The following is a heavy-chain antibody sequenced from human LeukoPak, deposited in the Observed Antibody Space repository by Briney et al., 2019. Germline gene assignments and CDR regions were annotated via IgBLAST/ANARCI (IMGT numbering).Heavy chain of an antibody. CDR3: ARDTVGATD. CDR2: INHSGST. V-gene: IGHV4-34*01. D-gene: IGHD1-26*01. J-gene: IGHJ3*01. Sequence: PSETLSLTCAVYGGSFSGYYWSWIRQPPGKGLEWIGEINHSGSTNYNPSLKSRVTISVDTSKNQFSLKLSSVTAADTAVYYCARDTVGATDWGQGTMVTVSS. CDR1: GGSFSGYY.